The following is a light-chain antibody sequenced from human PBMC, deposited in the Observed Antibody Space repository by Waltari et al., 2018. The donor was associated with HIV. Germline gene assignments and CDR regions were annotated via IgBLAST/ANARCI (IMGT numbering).Light chain of an antibody. V-gene: IGLV2-23*02. J-gene: IGLJ3*02. CDR2: EVN. CDR1: RSDIGNYDL. Sequence: QSALTQPASVSASPGQSITISCTGTRSDIGNYDLVSRYQQRPCKAPKLMIYEVNKCPSGVSNRFSGSKSGITASLTISGLQAEDEADYYCCSYVTTGTWVFGGGTKLTVL. CDR3: CSYVTTGTWV.